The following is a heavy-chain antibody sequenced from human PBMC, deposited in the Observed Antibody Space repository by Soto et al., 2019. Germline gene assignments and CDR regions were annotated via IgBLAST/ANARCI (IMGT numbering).Heavy chain of an antibody. CDR3: ARRDYSSPNWFDP. V-gene: IGHV4-39*01. CDR1: VGSLSSRSYY. CDR2: IYYSGST. Sequence: SESLSLTCTVSVGSLSSRSYYWGWIRQPPGKGLEWIGSIYYSGSTYYNPSLKSRVNISVDTSKNQFSLKLSSVTVADTAVYYCARRDYSSPNWFDPWGQGTLVTVSS. J-gene: IGHJ5*02. D-gene: IGHD6-13*01.